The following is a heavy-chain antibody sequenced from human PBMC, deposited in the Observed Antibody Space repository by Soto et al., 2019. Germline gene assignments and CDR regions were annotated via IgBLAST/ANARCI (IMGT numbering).Heavy chain of an antibody. J-gene: IGHJ4*02. CDR2: ISGSGGST. V-gene: IGHV3-23*01. CDR3: AKDRDDYIWGSSTFDY. CDR1: GFTFSSYA. Sequence: GGSLRLSCAASGFTFSSYAMSWVRQAPGKGLEWVSAISGSGGSTYYADSVKGRFTISRDNSKNTLYLQMNSLRAEDTAVYYCAKDRDDYIWGSSTFDYWGQGTLVTVSS. D-gene: IGHD3-16*01.